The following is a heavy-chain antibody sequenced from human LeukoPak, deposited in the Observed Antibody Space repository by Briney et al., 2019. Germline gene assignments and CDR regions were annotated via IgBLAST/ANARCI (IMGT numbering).Heavy chain of an antibody. CDR2: ISGIGGST. V-gene: IGHV3-23*01. Sequence: PGGALRVSRVPSLFSFIHYVLHGVRPPPGRGGAGVSEISGIGGSTHGAHSAKGAVPLSRDNSKNTLYLQMNSLRAEDTAAYYCAKVGGREGELRPVDHWGQGTLVTVSS. D-gene: IGHD1-26*01. CDR1: LFSFIHYV. CDR3: AKVGGREGELRPVDH. J-gene: IGHJ4*02.